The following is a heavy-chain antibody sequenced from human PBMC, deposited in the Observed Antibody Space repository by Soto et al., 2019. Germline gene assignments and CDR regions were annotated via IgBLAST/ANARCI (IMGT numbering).Heavy chain of an antibody. J-gene: IGHJ5*02. D-gene: IGHD3-10*01. CDR1: GASIISLVYY. Sequence: QVQLQESGPGLMRPSQTLSLTCTVSGASIISLVYYWTWIRQPPGKGLEWIGHIYHTGATYYNPSLESRVVMSVDTSNNQFSLKLSSVTAADTAVFYCARGAVVSLVRGVMGGNWFDPWGQGTLVTVSS. CDR2: IYHTGAT. V-gene: IGHV4-30-4*01. CDR3: ARGAVVSLVRGVMGGNWFDP.